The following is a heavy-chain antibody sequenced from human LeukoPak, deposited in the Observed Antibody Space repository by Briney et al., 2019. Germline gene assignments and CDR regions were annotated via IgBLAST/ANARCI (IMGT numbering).Heavy chain of an antibody. Sequence: ASVKVSCKASGYTFTSYGISWVRQAPGQGLEWMGWISAYNGNTNYAQKLQGRVTMTTDTSTSTAYMELRSLRSDDTAVYYCARDCRYGSGSYPCYYGMDVWGQGTTVTVSS. V-gene: IGHV1-18*01. CDR2: ISAYNGNT. CDR1: GYTFTSYG. J-gene: IGHJ6*02. D-gene: IGHD3-10*01. CDR3: ARDCRYGSGSYPCYYGMDV.